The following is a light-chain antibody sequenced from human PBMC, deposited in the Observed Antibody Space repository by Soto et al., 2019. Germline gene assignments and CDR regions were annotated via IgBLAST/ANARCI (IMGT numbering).Light chain of an antibody. CDR2: DDN. V-gene: IGLV1-51*01. CDR1: SSNIGGNS. J-gene: IGLJ1*01. CDR3: GSWDSCLSAYV. Sequence: QSMLTQPPSVSAAPGQKVTISCSGSSSNIGGNSVSWYQQLPGTAPKLLIYDDNKRPSGIPDRFSGSKSGTSATLGITGFQTGDEADYYCGSWDSCLSAYVFGTGTKVTVL.